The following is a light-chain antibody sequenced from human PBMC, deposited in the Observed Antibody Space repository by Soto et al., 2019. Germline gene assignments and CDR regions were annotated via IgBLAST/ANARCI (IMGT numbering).Light chain of an antibody. J-gene: IGKJ3*01. V-gene: IGKV3-20*01. CDR1: HSVMTNY. CDR2: GAS. Sequence: VLTQSPGSLSLSPGERATLSCRASHSVMTNYLAWYQQKPGQPPRLLIYGASTRATGIPARFSGSGSGTELTLTISRLETEDFAVYYCQQYGSSPPFTFGPGTKVDIK. CDR3: QQYGSSPPFT.